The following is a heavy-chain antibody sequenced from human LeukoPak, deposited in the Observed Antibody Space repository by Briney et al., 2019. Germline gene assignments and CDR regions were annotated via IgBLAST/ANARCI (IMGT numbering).Heavy chain of an antibody. CDR1: GYTFTSYY. V-gene: IGHV1-46*01. CDR3: AIPGYCSSTSCYTRKDYYYYYYMDV. CDR2: INPSGGST. Sequence: GASVKVSCKASGYTFTSYYMHWVRQAPGQGLEWMGIINPSGGSTSYAQKFQGRFSMTRDTSTSTVYMELSSLRSEDTAVYYCAIPGYCSSTSCYTRKDYYYYYYMDVWGKGTTVTVSS. D-gene: IGHD2-2*01. J-gene: IGHJ6*03.